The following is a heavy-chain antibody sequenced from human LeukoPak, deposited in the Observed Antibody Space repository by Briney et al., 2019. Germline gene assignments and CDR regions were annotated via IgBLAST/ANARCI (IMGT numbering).Heavy chain of an antibody. CDR2: IYYSGST. Sequence: KPSETLSLTYTVSGGSISSSSYYWGWIRQPPGKGLEWIGSIYYSGSTYYNPSLKSRVTISVDTSKNQFSLKLSSVTAADTAVYYCVRPLPGIAVADDAFDIWGQGTMVTVSS. D-gene: IGHD6-19*01. J-gene: IGHJ3*02. CDR1: GGSISSSSYY. V-gene: IGHV4-39*01. CDR3: VRPLPGIAVADDAFDI.